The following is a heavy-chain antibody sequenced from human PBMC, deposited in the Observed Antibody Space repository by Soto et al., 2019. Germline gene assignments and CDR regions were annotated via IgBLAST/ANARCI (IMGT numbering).Heavy chain of an antibody. CDR2: INHRGSL. V-gene: IGHV4-31*03. Sequence: SETLSLSCTVTGGSMTSGDQYWSWIRHRPGEGLEWFGYINHRGSLYYNPSLKSRVSMSVDTSKNQFSLNLSSVTAADTAVYYCARELPQRQGRNMDVWGQGTTVTVSS. J-gene: IGHJ6*02. CDR3: ARELPQRQGRNMDV. D-gene: IGHD1-1*01. CDR1: GGSMTSGDQY.